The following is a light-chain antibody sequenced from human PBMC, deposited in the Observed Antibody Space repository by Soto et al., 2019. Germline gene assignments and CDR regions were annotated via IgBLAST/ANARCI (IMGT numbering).Light chain of an antibody. V-gene: IGKV3-11*01. J-gene: IGKJ5*01. CDR1: QSVSSY. CDR2: DAS. Sequence: EIVLTQSPATLSLSPGERATLSCRASQSVSSYLAWYQQKPGQAPRLLIYDASNRATDIPARFSGSGSGTDFTLTISSLEPEDFAVYYCQQRSSWPCTFGQGTRLEIK. CDR3: QQRSSWPCT.